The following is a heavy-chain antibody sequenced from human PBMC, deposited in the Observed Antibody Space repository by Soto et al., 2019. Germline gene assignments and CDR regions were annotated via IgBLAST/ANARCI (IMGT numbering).Heavy chain of an antibody. V-gene: IGHV4-59*01. J-gene: IGHJ4*02. D-gene: IGHD1-26*01. CDR2: IYDSGSP. Sequence: SETLSLTCTISGGSISVYYWSWIRQPPGQALEWIGYIYDSGSPYYNPSHRSRVIISADTSKNQISLKLTSATAADTAVYYCARGVGSSPPRYWGRGTLVTVSS. CDR1: GGSISVYY. CDR3: ARGVGSSPPRY.